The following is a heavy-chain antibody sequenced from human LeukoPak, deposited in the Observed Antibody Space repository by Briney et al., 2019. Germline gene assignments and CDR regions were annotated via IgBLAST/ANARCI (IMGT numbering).Heavy chain of an antibody. V-gene: IGHV4-34*01. CDR3: GGGSYTYYFDY. CDR2: INHSGST. CDR1: GGSFSGYY. Sequence: PSVTLSLTCAVYGGSFSGYYWSWIRQPPGKGLEWIGEINHSGSTNYNPSLKSRVTISVDTSKNQFSLKLSSVTAADTAVYYCGGGSYTYYFDYWGQGTLVTVSS. J-gene: IGHJ4*02. D-gene: IGHD1-26*01.